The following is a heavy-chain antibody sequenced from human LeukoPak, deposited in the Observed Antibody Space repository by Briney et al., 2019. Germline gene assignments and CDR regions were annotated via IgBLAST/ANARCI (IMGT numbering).Heavy chain of an antibody. D-gene: IGHD2-2*02. V-gene: IGHV4-30-2*01. CDR3: ARVSGWNCSSTSCYNLDY. J-gene: IGHJ4*02. CDR1: GGSISSGGYY. CDR2: IYHSGST. Sequence: KASQTLSLTCTVSGGSISSGGYYWSWIRQPPGKGLEWIGYIYHSGSTYYNPSLKSRVTISVDRSKNQFSLKLSSVTAADTAVYYCARVSGWNCSSTSCYNLDYWGQGTLVTVSS.